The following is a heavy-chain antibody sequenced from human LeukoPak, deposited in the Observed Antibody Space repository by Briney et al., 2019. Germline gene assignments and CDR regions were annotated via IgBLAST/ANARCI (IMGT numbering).Heavy chain of an antibody. V-gene: IGHV1-69*06. CDR2: IIPLFGTP. D-gene: IGHD2-15*01. Sequence: GSSVKVSCKASGGTFSSYTISWVRQAPGQGLEWMGGIIPLFGTPDYAQKFQDRLTITADKSTSTAYMELSSLRSEDTAVYYCGSATLRCSGGSCYEMDVWGKGTTVTVSS. J-gene: IGHJ6*04. CDR3: GSATLRCSGGSCYEMDV. CDR1: GGTFSSYT.